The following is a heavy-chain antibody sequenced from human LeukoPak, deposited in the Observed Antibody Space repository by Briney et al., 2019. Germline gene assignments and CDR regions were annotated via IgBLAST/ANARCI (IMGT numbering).Heavy chain of an antibody. J-gene: IGHJ4*02. Sequence: GGSLRLSCAASGFTFSSYWMSWVRQAPGKGLEWVANIKQDGSEKYYVDSVKGRFTISRDNAKNSLYLQMNSLRAEDTAVYYCAREPYGSGSRGGYWGQGTLVTVSS. D-gene: IGHD3-10*01. CDR2: IKQDGSEK. CDR3: AREPYGSGSRGGY. CDR1: GFTFSSYW. V-gene: IGHV3-7*01.